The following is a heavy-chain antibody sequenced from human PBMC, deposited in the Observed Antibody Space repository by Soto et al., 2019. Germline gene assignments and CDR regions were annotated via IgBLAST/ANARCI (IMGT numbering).Heavy chain of an antibody. Sequence: SETLSLTCTVSGGSISSYYWSWIRQPPGKGLEWIGYIYYSGSTNYNPSLKGRVTISVDTSKNQFSLKLSSVTAADTAVYYCARLAAAGTYYYYYYGMDVWGQGTTVTVSS. CDR3: ARLAAAGTYYYYYYGMDV. V-gene: IGHV4-59*08. CDR2: IYYSGST. CDR1: GGSISSYY. J-gene: IGHJ6*02. D-gene: IGHD6-13*01.